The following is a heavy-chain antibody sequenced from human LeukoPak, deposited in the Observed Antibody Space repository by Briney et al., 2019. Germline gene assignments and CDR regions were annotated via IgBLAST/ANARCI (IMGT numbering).Heavy chain of an antibody. CDR1: GGTFNTFA. Sequence: SVKVSCKASGGTFNTFAISWVRQAPGQGLEWMGGIIPMFGTANYAQKFQGRVTITTDESRSTVYMEPSSLRSEDTAVYYCARRCNSASCPFDYWGQGTLVAVSS. J-gene: IGHJ4*02. CDR2: IIPMFGTA. CDR3: ARRCNSASCPFDY. V-gene: IGHV1-69*05. D-gene: IGHD2-2*01.